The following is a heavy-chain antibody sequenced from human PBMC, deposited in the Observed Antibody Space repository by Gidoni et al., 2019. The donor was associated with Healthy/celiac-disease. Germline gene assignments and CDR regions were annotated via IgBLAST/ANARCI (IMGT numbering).Heavy chain of an antibody. CDR3: TKDIRWFGELLCCGMDV. J-gene: IGHJ6*02. CDR2: ISWNSGSI. CDR1: GCTFDEYA. V-gene: IGHV3-9*01. Sequence: EVQLVESGGGLVQPGRSLRLSCAAAGCTFDEYAMHWVRQAPGKGLEWVSGISWNSGSIGYADSVKGRFTISRDNAKNSLYLQMNSLRAEDTALYYRTKDIRWFGELLCCGMDVWGQGTTVTVSS. D-gene: IGHD3-10*01.